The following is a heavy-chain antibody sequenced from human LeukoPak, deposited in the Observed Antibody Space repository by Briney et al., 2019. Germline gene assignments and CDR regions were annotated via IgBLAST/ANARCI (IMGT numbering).Heavy chain of an antibody. CDR3: ARVTYDFWSGYSDY. J-gene: IGHJ4*02. Sequence: SETLSLTCAVYGGSFSGYYWSWIRQPPGKGLEWIGEINHSGSTNYNPSLKSRVTISVDTSKNQFSLRLSSVTAAVTAVYYWARVTYDFWSGYSDYWGQGTLVTVSS. CDR2: INHSGST. CDR1: GGSFSGYY. V-gene: IGHV4-34*01. D-gene: IGHD3-3*01.